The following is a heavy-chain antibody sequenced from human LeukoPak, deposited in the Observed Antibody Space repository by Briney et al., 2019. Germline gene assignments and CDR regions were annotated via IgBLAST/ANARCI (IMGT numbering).Heavy chain of an antibody. CDR2: INHSGST. Sequence: PSETLSLTCAVYGGSFSGYYWSWIRQPPGKGLEWIGEINHSGSTNYNPSLKSRVTISVDTSKNQFSLKLSSVTAADTAVYYCARGRLGARIYQHWGQGTLVTVSS. CDR1: GGSFSGYY. D-gene: IGHD1-26*01. J-gene: IGHJ4*02. V-gene: IGHV4-34*01. CDR3: ARGRLGARIYQH.